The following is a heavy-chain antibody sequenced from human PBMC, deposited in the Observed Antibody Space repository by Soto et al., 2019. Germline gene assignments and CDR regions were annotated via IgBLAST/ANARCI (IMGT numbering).Heavy chain of an antibody. Sequence: SETLSLTCAVYGGSFSGYYWSWIRQPPGKGLEWIGEINHSGSTNYNPSLKSRVTISVDTSKNQFSLKLSSVTAADTAVYYCARTGFCSGDACYPNWFDPWGQGTLVTVSS. J-gene: IGHJ5*02. CDR3: ARTGFCSGDACYPNWFDP. D-gene: IGHD2-15*01. V-gene: IGHV4-34*01. CDR1: GGSFSGYY. CDR2: INHSGST.